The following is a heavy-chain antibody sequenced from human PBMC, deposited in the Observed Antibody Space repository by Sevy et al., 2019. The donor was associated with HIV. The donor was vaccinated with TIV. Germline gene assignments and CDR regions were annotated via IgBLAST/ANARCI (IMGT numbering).Heavy chain of an antibody. J-gene: IGHJ3*02. V-gene: IGHV3-30-3*01. Sequence: GGSLRLSCGASGFTFNMYGIHWVRQAPGKGLEWVAVISYDGSNKYNADSVKGRFTISRDKSKNTLYLQMNILRAEDTALYYCARGNYYDSSGYYSKAFDIWGQGTMVTVSS. CDR1: GFTFNMYG. CDR2: ISYDGSNK. D-gene: IGHD3-22*01. CDR3: ARGNYYDSSGYYSKAFDI.